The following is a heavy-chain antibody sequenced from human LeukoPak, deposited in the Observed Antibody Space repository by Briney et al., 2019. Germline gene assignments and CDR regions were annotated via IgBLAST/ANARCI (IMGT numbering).Heavy chain of an antibody. CDR1: GSTFSDSG. Sequence: GGSLRLSCAASGSTFSDSGMHWVRQASGKGLEWVGHIGGKATTYATAYAASVKGRFAISRDDSKNSAFLQMNSLKTEDTAVYYCTRGYCTGGVCYKILWGQGTLVSVSS. D-gene: IGHD2-8*02. V-gene: IGHV3-73*01. J-gene: IGHJ4*02. CDR3: TRGYCTGGVCYKIL. CDR2: IGGKATTYAT.